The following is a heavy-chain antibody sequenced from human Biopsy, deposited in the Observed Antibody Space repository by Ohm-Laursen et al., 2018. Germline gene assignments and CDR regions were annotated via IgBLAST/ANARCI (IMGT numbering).Heavy chain of an antibody. CDR2: ISWNSGSV. CDR3: AKASGYSSGWPIDY. Sequence: SSLRLSCAASGFTFENYAMNWVRQAPGKGLEWVSGISWNSGSVVYADSVKGRFTISRDNAKNSLYLQMHSPRAEDTAFYYCAKASGYSSGWPIDYWGQGNLVTVSS. CDR1: GFTFENYA. V-gene: IGHV3-9*01. D-gene: IGHD6-19*01. J-gene: IGHJ4*02.